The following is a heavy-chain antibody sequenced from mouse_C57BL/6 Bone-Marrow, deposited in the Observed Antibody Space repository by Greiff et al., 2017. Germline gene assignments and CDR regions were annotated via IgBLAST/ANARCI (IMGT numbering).Heavy chain of an antibody. D-gene: IGHD2-4*01. V-gene: IGHV1-63*01. CDR1: GYTFTNYW. J-gene: IGHJ3*01. Sequence: VQLQQSGAELVRPGTSVKMSCKASGYTFTNYWIGWAKQRPGHGLEWIGDIYPGGGYTNYNGKFKGKATLTADKSSSTAYMQCSSLTSEDSAIYYCASGDYPAWFAYWGQGTLVTGSA. CDR3: ASGDYPAWFAY. CDR2: IYPGGGYT.